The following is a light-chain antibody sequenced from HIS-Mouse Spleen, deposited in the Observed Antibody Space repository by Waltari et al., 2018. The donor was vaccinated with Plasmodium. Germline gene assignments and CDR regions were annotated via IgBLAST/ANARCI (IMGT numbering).Light chain of an antibody. CDR2: EGS. J-gene: IGLJ3*02. Sequence: QSALTQPASVSGSPGQSIPISCTGTSSDVGSYNLVSWYQLHPGKAPKPMIYEGSKRPSGGAKRFDGSKSCKTGSLTRCGGPAYDEADYFCCSYAGSSTYWVVGGGTKLTVL. CDR3: CSYAGSSTYWV. CDR1: SSDVGSYNL. V-gene: IGLV2-23*01.